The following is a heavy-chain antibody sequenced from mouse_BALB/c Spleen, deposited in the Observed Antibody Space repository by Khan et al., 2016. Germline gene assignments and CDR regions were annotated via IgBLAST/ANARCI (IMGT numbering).Heavy chain of an antibody. V-gene: IGHV1S53*02. Sequence: VQLQESDAELVKPGASVKISCKASGYTFTDHAIHWVKQKPEQGLEWIGYISPGNGDIKYNEKLKGNAILTADISSSTAYMQLNSLTSEDSAVYFCKGPDGSLAYWGQGTTVTVSS. CDR1: GYTFTDHA. D-gene: IGHD2-3*01. J-gene: IGHJ2*01. CDR2: ISPGNGDI. CDR3: KGPDGSLAY.